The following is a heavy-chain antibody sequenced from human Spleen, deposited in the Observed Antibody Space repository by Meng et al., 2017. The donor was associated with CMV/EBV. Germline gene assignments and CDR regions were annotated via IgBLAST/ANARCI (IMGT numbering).Heavy chain of an antibody. CDR2: MSSSGDTI. CDR3: VRGGERVRYRDSPSYYYLGLDV. Sequence: GESLKISCAASGFDFSDYYMTWIRQAPGKGPEWLGYMSSSGDTIVYADSVKGRFTISRDNSNNSLDLQMNTLRAGDSAVYYCVRGGERVRYRDSPSYYYLGLDVWGLGTTVTVSS. V-gene: IGHV3-11*01. D-gene: IGHD3-10*01. CDR1: GFDFSDYY. J-gene: IGHJ6*02.